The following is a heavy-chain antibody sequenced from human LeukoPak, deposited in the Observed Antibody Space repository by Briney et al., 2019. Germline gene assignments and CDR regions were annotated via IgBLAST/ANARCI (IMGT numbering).Heavy chain of an antibody. J-gene: IGHJ2*01. CDR2: HSGST. V-gene: IGHV4-34*01. CDR3: ARSYYDILTGPYWYFDL. D-gene: IGHD3-9*01. Sequence: HSGSTNYNPSLKSRVTISVDTSKNQFSLKLSSVTAADTAVYYCARSYYDILTGPYWYFDLWGRGTLVTVSS.